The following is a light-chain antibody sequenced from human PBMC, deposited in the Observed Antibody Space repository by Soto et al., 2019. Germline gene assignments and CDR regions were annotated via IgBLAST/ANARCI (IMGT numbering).Light chain of an antibody. Sequence: QSVLTQPPSVSEAPGQRVTISCTGSSSNIGAGYEAHWYQQVPGTAPKLLIYENNNRPTGVPDRFSGSKSGTSASLAITGLQAEDGAEYCCQSYDSSLSGYVFGTGTKVTVL. J-gene: IGLJ1*01. CDR1: SSNIGAGYE. CDR3: QSYDSSLSGYV. CDR2: ENN. V-gene: IGLV1-40*01.